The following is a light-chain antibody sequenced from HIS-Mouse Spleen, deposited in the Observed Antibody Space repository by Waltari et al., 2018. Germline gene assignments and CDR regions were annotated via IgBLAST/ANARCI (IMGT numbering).Light chain of an antibody. CDR1: SSDVGGYNY. V-gene: IGLV2-8*01. J-gene: IGLJ2*01. CDR2: EVS. Sequence: QSALTQPPSASGSPGQSVTISCTGPSSDVGGYNYVSWYQQHPGKAPKLMIYEVSKRPSGVPDRFSGSKSGNTASLTVSGLQAEDEADYYCSSYAGSNNLVFGGGTK. CDR3: SSYAGSNNLV.